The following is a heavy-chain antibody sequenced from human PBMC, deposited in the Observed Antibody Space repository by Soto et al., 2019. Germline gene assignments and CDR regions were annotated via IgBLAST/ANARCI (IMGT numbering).Heavy chain of an antibody. J-gene: IGHJ6*02. V-gene: IGHV1-69*06. CDR2: IIPIFGTA. D-gene: IGHD6-13*01. CDR3: ARGGGEGYSSSWNYYYYYGMDV. Sequence: QVQLVQSGAEVRKPGSSVKVSCKASGGTFSSYAISWVRQAPGQGLEWMGGIIPIFGTANYAQKFQGRVTITADKSTSTAYMELSSLRSEDTAVYYCARGGGEGYSSSWNYYYYYGMDVWGQGTKVTVSS. CDR1: GGTFSSYA.